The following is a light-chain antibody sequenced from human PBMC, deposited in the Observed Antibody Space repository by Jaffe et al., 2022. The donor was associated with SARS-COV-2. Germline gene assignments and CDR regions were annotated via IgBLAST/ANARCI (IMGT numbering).Light chain of an antibody. CDR1: QSVSSN. Sequence: EILMTQSPVTLSVSPRERATLSCRASQSVSSNLAWYQQKPGQAPRLLIYGASTRATGIPARFSGSGSGTEFTLTISSLQSEDFAVYYCQQYNNWPPITFGPGTKVDLK. V-gene: IGKV3-15*01. CDR2: GAS. CDR3: QQYNNWPPIT. J-gene: IGKJ3*01.